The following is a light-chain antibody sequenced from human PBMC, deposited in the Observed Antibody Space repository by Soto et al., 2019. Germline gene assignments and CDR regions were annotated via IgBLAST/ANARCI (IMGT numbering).Light chain of an antibody. CDR2: DAS. CDR1: QDIRSF. J-gene: IGKJ5*01. CDR3: QNYNSAPIT. Sequence: DIQMTQSPSTLSASVRDRLTITCQASQDIRSFLSWYLQKPGKAPKLLIFDASSLVTGVPSRFSGSGSGTDFSLSISSLQPEDVATYYCQNYNSAPITSGQGARPAI. V-gene: IGKV1-33*01.